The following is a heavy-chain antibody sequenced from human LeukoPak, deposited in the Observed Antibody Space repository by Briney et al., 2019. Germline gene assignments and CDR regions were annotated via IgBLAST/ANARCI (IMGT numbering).Heavy chain of an antibody. V-gene: IGHV1-69*01. Sequence: ASVKVSCKASGGTFSIYAISWVRQAPGQGLEWMGGIIPIFGTANYAQKFQGRVTITADESTSTAYMELSSLRSEDTAVYYCARDRVVALGYYYGMDVWGQGTTVTVSS. D-gene: IGHD2-15*01. CDR3: ARDRVVALGYYYGMDV. J-gene: IGHJ6*02. CDR2: IIPIFGTA. CDR1: GGTFSIYA.